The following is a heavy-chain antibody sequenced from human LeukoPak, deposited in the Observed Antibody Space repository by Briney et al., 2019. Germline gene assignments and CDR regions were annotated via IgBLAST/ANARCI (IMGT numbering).Heavy chain of an antibody. CDR2: IKSDGSST. CDR1: GFTFSNYW. Sequence: GGSLRLSCAASGFTFSNYWMPWVRQVPGKGLVWVSRIKSDGSSTNYVDSVKGRFTISRDNAKNTLYLQMNSLRAEDTAVYYCVGDYFFDYWGRGTLVTVSS. J-gene: IGHJ4*02. V-gene: IGHV3-74*01. CDR3: VGDYFFDY.